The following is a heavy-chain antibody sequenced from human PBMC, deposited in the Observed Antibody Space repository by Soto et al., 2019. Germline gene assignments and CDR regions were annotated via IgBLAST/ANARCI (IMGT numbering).Heavy chain of an antibody. CDR3: AKDRVRSSSWFQFDH. J-gene: IGHJ4*02. CDR1: GFTFSVYG. V-gene: IGHV3-30*18. Sequence: PGGSLRLSCAASGFTFSVYGMHWVRQSPGKGLEWVAVISYAGTNIYDADSVKGRFTISRDNSKNIVYLQMNSLRPEDTAVYYCAKDRVRSSSWFQFDHWGQGTLVTVSS. D-gene: IGHD6-13*01. CDR2: ISYAGTNI.